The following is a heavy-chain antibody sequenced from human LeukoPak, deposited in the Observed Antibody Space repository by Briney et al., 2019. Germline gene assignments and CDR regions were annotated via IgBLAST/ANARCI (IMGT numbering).Heavy chain of an antibody. CDR2: IRSKANSYAT. V-gene: IGHV3-73*01. D-gene: IGHD5-24*01. CDR3: TGREMATTYSDY. J-gene: IGHJ4*02. CDR1: GLTFSGSA. Sequence: QTGGSLRLSCAASGLTFSGSAMHWVRQASGKGLEWVGRIRSKANSYATAYAASVKGRFTISRDDSKNTAYLQMNSLKTEDTAVYDCTGREMATTYSDYWGQGTLVTVSS.